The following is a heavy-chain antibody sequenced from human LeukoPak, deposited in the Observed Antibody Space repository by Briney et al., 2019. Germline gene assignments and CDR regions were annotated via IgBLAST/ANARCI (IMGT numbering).Heavy chain of an antibody. J-gene: IGHJ4*02. CDR1: GGSISSGDYY. Sequence: SQTLSLTCTVSGGSISSGDYYWSWIRQPPGKGLEWIGYIYYSGSTYYNPSLKSRVTISVGTSKNQSSLKLSSVTAADTAVYYCAKVLSGSGSLLEIDYWGQGTLVTVSS. CDR2: IYYSGST. D-gene: IGHD1-26*01. V-gene: IGHV4-30-4*08. CDR3: AKVLSGSGSLLEIDY.